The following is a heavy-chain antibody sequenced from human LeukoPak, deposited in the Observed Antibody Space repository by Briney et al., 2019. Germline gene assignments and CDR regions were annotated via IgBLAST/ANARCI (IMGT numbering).Heavy chain of an antibody. D-gene: IGHD2-15*01. CDR2: ITARGSNI. CDR3: ASRYCSGGNCYFAS. J-gene: IGHJ4*02. V-gene: IGHV3-11*01. Sequence: WGSLRLSCAASGFTFSDYYMSWIRQAPGKGLEWVSTITARGSNIYYADSAKGRFTISRDNAKNSLYMQMNSLRAEDTAVYYCASRYCSGGNCYFASWGQGTLVTVSS. CDR1: GFTFSDYY.